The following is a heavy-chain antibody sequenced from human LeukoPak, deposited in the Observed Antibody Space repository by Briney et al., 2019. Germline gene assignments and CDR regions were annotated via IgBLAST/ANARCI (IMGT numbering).Heavy chain of an antibody. J-gene: IGHJ3*02. V-gene: IGHV5-51*01. Sequence: GASPQISCQGSGYSFTNYWIGGVRQVPGKGREGMGIMYPGDSETKDSPSLQGQGTISADQSISPAYLQWSSLKASDTAMYYCARESWGAFHIWGQGTMLTVSS. CDR3: ARESWGAFHI. CDR1: GYSFTNYW. CDR2: MYPGDSET. D-gene: IGHD3-16*01.